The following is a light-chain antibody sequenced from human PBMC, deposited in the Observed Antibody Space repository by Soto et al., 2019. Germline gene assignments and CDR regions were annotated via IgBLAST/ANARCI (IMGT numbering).Light chain of an antibody. Sequence: ETVLTQSPATLSLSPGERATLSCRASQNVDSNLAWYQQKRGQAPRRLIYGASIRATGIPDRFSGSGSGTDFTLTISRLEPEDFAVYYCQYYGSSPRVTFGGGTKVEIK. V-gene: IGKV3-20*01. CDR3: QYYGSSPRVT. J-gene: IGKJ4*01. CDR2: GAS. CDR1: QNVDSN.